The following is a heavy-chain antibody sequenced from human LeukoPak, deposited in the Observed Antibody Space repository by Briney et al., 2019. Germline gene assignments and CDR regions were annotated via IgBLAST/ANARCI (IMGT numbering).Heavy chain of an antibody. CDR2: MSYSGST. CDR1: GDSISSSTYH. CDR3: ARWGCSGGGCYYYFYYGMDV. D-gene: IGHD2-15*01. V-gene: IGHV4-39*01. J-gene: IGHJ6*02. Sequence: SETPSLTCTVSGDSISSSTYHWGWIRQPPGKGLEWIATMSYSGSTYYNPSLKSRVTMSVDTSKNQFSLKVNSVNAADTAVYYCARWGCSGGGCYYYFYYGMDVWGQGTTVTVSS.